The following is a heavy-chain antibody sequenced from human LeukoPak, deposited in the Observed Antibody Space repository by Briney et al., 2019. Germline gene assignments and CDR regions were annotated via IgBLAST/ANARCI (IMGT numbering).Heavy chain of an antibody. CDR2: IYQSGNN. Sequence: SETLSLTCTLSGGSISSNYWGWVRQPPGEGLEYIGYIYQSGNNNYNPSLKSRVTFSEEMAKNQFSLKLNSVTAADTAVYYCARGLRVRTFGELSWYIDVWGKGTTVIVSS. CDR1: GGSISSNY. J-gene: IGHJ6*03. D-gene: IGHD3-3*01. V-gene: IGHV4-59*01. CDR3: ARGLRVRTFGELSWYIDV.